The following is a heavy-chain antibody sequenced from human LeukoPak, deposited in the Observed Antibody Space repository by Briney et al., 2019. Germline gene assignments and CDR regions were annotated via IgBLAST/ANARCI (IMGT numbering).Heavy chain of an antibody. Sequence: ASVKVSCKASGYTFTSYGISWVRQAPGQGLEWMGWISAYNGNTNYAQKLQGRVTMTTDTSTSTAYMELRSLRSDDTAVYYCARGILPRDYYYGMDVWGQGTTVTASS. CDR2: ISAYNGNT. D-gene: IGHD2/OR15-2a*01. CDR1: GYTFTSYG. CDR3: ARGILPRDYYYGMDV. V-gene: IGHV1-18*01. J-gene: IGHJ6*02.